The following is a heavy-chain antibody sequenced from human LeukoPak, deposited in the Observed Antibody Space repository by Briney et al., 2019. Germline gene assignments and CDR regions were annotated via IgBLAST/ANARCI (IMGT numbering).Heavy chain of an antibody. D-gene: IGHD4-11*01. CDR1: GGTFSSYA. CDR2: IIPILGIA. CDR3: ARDRGYSNYEGLTDY. V-gene: IGHV1-69*04. J-gene: IGHJ4*02. Sequence: SVKVSCKASGGTFSSYAISWVRQAPGQGLEWMGRIIPILGIANYAQKFQGRVTITADKSTSTAYMELSSLRSEDTAVYYCARDRGYSNYEGLTDYWGQGTLVTVSS.